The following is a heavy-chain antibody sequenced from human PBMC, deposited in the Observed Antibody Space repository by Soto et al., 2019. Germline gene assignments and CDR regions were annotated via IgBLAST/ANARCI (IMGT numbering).Heavy chain of an antibody. CDR1: GGSISSSSYY. CDR2: IYYSGST. J-gene: IGHJ4*02. Sequence: PSETLSLTCTVSGGSISSSSYYWGWIRQPPGKGLELIGSIYYSGSTYYNPSLKSRVTISVDTSKNQFSLKLDSMTAADTAVYYCARHLRGPSSYTDYWGQGTLVTVSS. V-gene: IGHV4-39*01. D-gene: IGHD4-17*01. CDR3: ARHLRGPSSYTDY.